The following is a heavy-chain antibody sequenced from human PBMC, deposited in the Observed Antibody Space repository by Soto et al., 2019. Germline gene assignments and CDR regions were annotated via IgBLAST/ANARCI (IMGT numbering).Heavy chain of an antibody. J-gene: IGHJ4*02. Sequence: SVKVSCKASGGTFSSYAISWVRQAPGQGLEWMGGIIPIFGTANYAQKFQGRVTITADESTSTAYMELSSLRSDDTAVYYCAREGGFYYDSSGSIPPHFDYWGQGTLVTVSS. D-gene: IGHD3-22*01. CDR1: GGTFSSYA. V-gene: IGHV1-69*13. CDR2: IIPIFGTA. CDR3: AREGGFYYDSSGSIPPHFDY.